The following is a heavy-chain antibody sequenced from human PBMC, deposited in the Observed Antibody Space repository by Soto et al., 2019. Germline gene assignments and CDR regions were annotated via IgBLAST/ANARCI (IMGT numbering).Heavy chain of an antibody. V-gene: IGHV1-69*13. CDR1: GGTFSSYA. D-gene: IGHD5-12*01. J-gene: IGHJ5*02. CDR3: AREGDISGYATQTNWFDP. CDR2: IIPIFGTA. Sequence: ASVKVSCKASGGTFSSYAISWVRQAPGQGLEWMGGIIPIFGTANYVQKFQGRVTITADESTSTAYMELSSLRSEDTAVYYCAREGDISGYATQTNWFDPWGQGTLVTVSS.